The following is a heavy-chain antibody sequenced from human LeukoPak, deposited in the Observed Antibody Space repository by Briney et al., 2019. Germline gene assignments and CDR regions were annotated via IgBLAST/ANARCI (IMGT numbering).Heavy chain of an antibody. CDR1: GYTFTSYG. D-gene: IGHD6-19*01. V-gene: IGHV1-18*01. CDR3: ARSISSGWTLDAFDT. CDR2: ISAYNGNT. J-gene: IGHJ3*02. Sequence: ASVKVSCKASGYTFTSYGISWVRQAPGQGLEWMGWISAYNGNTNYAQKLQGRVTMTTDTSTSTAYMELRSLRSDDTAVYYCARSISSGWTLDAFDTWGQGTMVTVSS.